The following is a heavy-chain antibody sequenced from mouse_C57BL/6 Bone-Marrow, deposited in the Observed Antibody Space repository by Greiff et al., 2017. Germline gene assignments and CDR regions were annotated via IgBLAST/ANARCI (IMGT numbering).Heavy chain of an antibody. Sequence: QVQLQQSGPELVKPGASVKISCKASGYAFSSSWMNWVKQSPGKGLEWIGRIYPGDGDTNYNGKFKGKDTLTADKSSSTAYMQLSSLTSEESAVYFCAKGYFDVWGTGTTVTVSS. CDR2: IYPGDGDT. J-gene: IGHJ1*03. CDR3: AKGYFDV. V-gene: IGHV1-82*01. CDR1: GYAFSSSW.